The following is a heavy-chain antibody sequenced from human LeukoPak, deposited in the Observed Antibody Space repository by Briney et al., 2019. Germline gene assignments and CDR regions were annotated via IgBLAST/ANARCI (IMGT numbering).Heavy chain of an antibody. D-gene: IGHD6-13*01. CDR3: ARSPGSSWSYYFDY. J-gene: IGHJ4*02. CDR1: GFTFSSYW. V-gene: IGHV3-7*01. CDR2: IKQDGSEK. Sequence: GGSLRLSCAASGFTFSSYWMSWVRQAPGKGLEWVANIKQDGSEKYYVDSVKGRFTIPRDNAKNSLYLQMNSLRAEDTAVYYCARSPGSSWSYYFDYWGQGTLVTVSS.